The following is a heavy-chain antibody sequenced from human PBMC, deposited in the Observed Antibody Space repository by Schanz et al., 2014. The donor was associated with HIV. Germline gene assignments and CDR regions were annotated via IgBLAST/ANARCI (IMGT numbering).Heavy chain of an antibody. J-gene: IGHJ6*02. Sequence: EVQLLESGGGLVQPGGSLRLSCAASGFTFSSYAMSWVRQAPGKGLEWVSAISGSGGSTYYADSVKGRFTISRDNSKNTLYLQMNSLRAEDTAMYYCARDDCSGGSCYSNYYYGMDVWGQGTTVTVSS. CDR1: GFTFSSYA. V-gene: IGHV3-23*01. D-gene: IGHD2-15*01. CDR2: ISGSGGST. CDR3: ARDDCSGGSCYSNYYYGMDV.